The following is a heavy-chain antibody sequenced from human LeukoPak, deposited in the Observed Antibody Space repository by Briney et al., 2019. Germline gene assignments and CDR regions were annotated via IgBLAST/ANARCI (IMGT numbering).Heavy chain of an antibody. CDR1: GFTFSSYW. Sequence: HAGGSLRLSCAASGFTFSSYWMHWVRQAPGKGLVGVSRINNDGRSTNYADSVKGRFTISRDNAKNTLYLQMNSLRAEDTAVYYCARVRWGGLYYFDYWGQGTLVTVSS. V-gene: IGHV3-74*01. J-gene: IGHJ4*02. D-gene: IGHD3-16*01. CDR2: INNDGRST. CDR3: ARVRWGGLYYFDY.